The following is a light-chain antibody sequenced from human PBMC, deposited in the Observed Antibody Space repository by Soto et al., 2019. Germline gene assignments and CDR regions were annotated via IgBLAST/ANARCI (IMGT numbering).Light chain of an antibody. CDR1: SSDVGDYNY. CDR3: SSYTSSSTPV. Sequence: QSALTQPASVSGSPGQSITISCTGTSSDVGDYNYVSWYQLHPGKAPKLMIYDVTNRPSGVSNRFSGSKSGNTASLTISGLQAEDEADYYCSSYTSSSTPVFGGGTKVTVL. V-gene: IGLV2-14*01. CDR2: DVT. J-gene: IGLJ2*01.